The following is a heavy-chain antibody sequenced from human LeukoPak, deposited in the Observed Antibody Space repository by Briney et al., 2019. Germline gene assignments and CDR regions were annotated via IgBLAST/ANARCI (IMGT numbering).Heavy chain of an antibody. CDR2: IIPIFGTA. CDR1: GGTFSSYA. J-gene: IGHJ4*02. V-gene: IGHV1-69*05. CDR3: ASGEYYYDSSGYLPGGCFDY. Sequence: SVKVSCKASGGTFSSYAISWVRQAPGQGLEWMGRIIPIFGTANYAQKFQGRVTITTDESTSTAYMELSSLRSEDTAVYYCASGEYYYDSSGYLPGGCFDYWGQGTLVTVSS. D-gene: IGHD3-22*01.